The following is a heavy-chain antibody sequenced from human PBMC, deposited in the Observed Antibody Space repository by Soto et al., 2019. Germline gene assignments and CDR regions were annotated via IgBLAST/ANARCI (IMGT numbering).Heavy chain of an antibody. CDR3: SRHGSVSGFGYYCDQ. CDR2: IDYSGST. D-gene: IGHD5-12*01. CDR1: GDSISSSGYY. Sequence: QLHMQESGPGPVKPSETLSLTCTVSGDSISSSGYYWAWIRQPPGKGLEWIGNIDYSGSTYYNPSLNSRVAISVDTSKYRCSPKVATVTYAGTPVYYCSRHGSVSGFGYYCDQGGQGTLVTVSS. V-gene: IGHV4-39*01. J-gene: IGHJ4*02.